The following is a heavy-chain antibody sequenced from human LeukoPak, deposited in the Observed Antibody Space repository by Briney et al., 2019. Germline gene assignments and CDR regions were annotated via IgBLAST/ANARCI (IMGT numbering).Heavy chain of an antibody. CDR1: GYTFTGYY. J-gene: IGHJ6*02. Sequence: ASVKVSCKASGYTFTGYYMHWVRQAPGQGLEWMGWINPNSGGTNYAQKFQGRVTMTRDTSISTAYMELSRLRSDDTAVYYCANNRPLGYCSSTSCPSYYGMDVWGQGTTVTVSS. CDR2: INPNSGGT. V-gene: IGHV1-2*02. D-gene: IGHD2-2*01. CDR3: ANNRPLGYCSSTSCPSYYGMDV.